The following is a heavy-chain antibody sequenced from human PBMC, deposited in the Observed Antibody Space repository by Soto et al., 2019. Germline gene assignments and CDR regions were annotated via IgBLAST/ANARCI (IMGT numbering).Heavy chain of an antibody. V-gene: IGHV3-30*18. CDR3: AKDWGENYYYGMDV. D-gene: IGHD3-16*01. J-gene: IGHJ6*02. Sequence: GGSLRLSCAASGFTFSSYGMHWVRQAPGKGLEWVAVISYDGSNKYYADSVKGRFTISRDNSKNTLYLQMNSLRAEDTAVYYCAKDWGENYYYGMDVWGQGTTVTVS. CDR1: GFTFSSYG. CDR2: ISYDGSNK.